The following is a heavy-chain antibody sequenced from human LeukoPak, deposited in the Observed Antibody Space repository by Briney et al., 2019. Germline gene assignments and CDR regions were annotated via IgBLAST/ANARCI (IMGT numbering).Heavy chain of an antibody. Sequence: GASVKVSCKVSGYTLTELSMQWVRQAPGKGLEWMGGFDPEDGETIYAQKFQGRVTMTEDTSTDTAYMELSSLRSEDTAVYYCATAYSAVAGTTFDYWGQGTLVTVSS. V-gene: IGHV1-24*01. CDR2: FDPEDGET. CDR1: GYTLTELS. CDR3: ATAYSAVAGTTFDY. J-gene: IGHJ4*02. D-gene: IGHD6-19*01.